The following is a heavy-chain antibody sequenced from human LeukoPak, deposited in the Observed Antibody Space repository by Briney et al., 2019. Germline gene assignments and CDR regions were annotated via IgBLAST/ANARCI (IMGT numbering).Heavy chain of an antibody. CDR1: GISVNTTYF. J-gene: IGHJ5*02. D-gene: IGHD3-22*01. Sequence: SETLSLTCSVSGISVNTTYFWGWIRQAPGKGLEWIGSIYHTGTTDYNPSLKSRVTISIDTSKNQFSLNLRSVSAADTAFYYCARDDLLHRNWFDPWGQGTLVTVSS. V-gene: IGHV4-38-2*02. CDR3: ARDDLLHRNWFDP. CDR2: IYHTGTT.